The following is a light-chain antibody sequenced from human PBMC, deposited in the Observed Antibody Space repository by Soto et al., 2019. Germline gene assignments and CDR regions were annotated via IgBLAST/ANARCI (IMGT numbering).Light chain of an antibody. V-gene: IGKV1-5*03. CDR1: QSISSW. CDR3: QQYNRPYT. J-gene: IGKJ2*01. CDR2: KAS. Sequence: DIQMTQSPSTLSASVGDRVTITCRASQSISSWLAWYQQKPGKAPKLLIYKASSLESGVPSRFSGSGSGTELTLTLSSLQPDDFATYYCQQYNRPYTFGQGTKVDIK.